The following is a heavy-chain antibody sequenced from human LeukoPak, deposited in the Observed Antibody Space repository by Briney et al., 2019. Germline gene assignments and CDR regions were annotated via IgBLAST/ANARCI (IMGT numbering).Heavy chain of an antibody. D-gene: IGHD3-22*01. Sequence: PSETLSLTCTVSGGSISSYYWSWIRQPPGKGLEWIGYIYYTGSTKYNPSLRSRVTFSVDTSRNQFSLRLSSVTAADTAVYYCARGLWIYYYDSSRRHSNAFDIWGQGTMVTVSS. V-gene: IGHV4-59*01. CDR2: IYYTGST. CDR1: GGSISSYY. J-gene: IGHJ3*02. CDR3: ARGLWIYYYDSSRRHSNAFDI.